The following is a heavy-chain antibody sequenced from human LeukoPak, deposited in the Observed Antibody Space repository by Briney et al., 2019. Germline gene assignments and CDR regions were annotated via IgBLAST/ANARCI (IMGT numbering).Heavy chain of an antibody. J-gene: IGHJ4*02. CDR3: ARVRWLRLVDY. V-gene: IGHV3-48*03. CDR1: GFTFSSYE. Sequence: GGSLRLSCAASGFTFSSYEMNWVRQAPGKGLEWVSYISSSGSTIYYADSVKGRFTISRDNAKNSLYLQMNSLRAEDTAVYYCARVRWLRLVDYWGQGTLVTVSS. D-gene: IGHD5-12*01. CDR2: ISSSGSTI.